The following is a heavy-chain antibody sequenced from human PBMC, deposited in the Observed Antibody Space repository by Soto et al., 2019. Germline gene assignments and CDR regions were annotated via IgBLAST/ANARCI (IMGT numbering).Heavy chain of an antibody. J-gene: IGHJ4*02. CDR1: GGTFSSYT. V-gene: IGHV1-69*02. CDR2: IIPILGIA. CDR3: ASRTMVRGVLYFDY. Sequence: QVQLVQSGAEVKKPGSSVKVSCKASGGTFSSYTISWVRQAPGQGLEWMGRIIPILGIANYAQKFQGRVTIATDKSTRTAYMELRGLRSEETAVYYCASRTMVRGVLYFDYWGQGTLVTVSS. D-gene: IGHD3-10*01.